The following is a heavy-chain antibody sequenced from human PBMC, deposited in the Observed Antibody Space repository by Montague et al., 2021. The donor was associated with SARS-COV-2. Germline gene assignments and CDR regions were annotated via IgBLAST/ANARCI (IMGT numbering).Heavy chain of an antibody. D-gene: IGHD6-19*01. CDR2: TYFRSQWYS. Sequence: CTISGDSVSSSSAAWNWIRQSPSGGLEWLGRTYFRSQWYSDYAVSVKSRITINPDTSGNQFSLQLNSVTPEDTAVYYCARDAANTRIAVAGYYHYYAMDVWGQGTTVTVSS. CDR1: GDSVSSSSAA. J-gene: IGHJ6*02. CDR3: ARDAANTRIAVAGYYHYYAMDV. V-gene: IGHV6-1*01.